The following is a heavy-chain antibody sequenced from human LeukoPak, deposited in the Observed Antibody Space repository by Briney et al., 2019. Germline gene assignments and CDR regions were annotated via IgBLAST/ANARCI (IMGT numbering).Heavy chain of an antibody. CDR1: GGAITDSNYY. CDR3: ARHRGSNLNRSFDF. J-gene: IGHJ4*02. CDR2: IYYSGST. Sequence: SETLSLTCTVSGGAITDSNYYWSWIRQPPGKGLEWIASIYYSGSTNYNPSLKSRVTVSLDTSKNQFSLNLSSVTAADTAVYYCARHRGSNLNRSFDFWGQGTLVTVSS. V-gene: IGHV4-61*05. D-gene: IGHD1-14*01.